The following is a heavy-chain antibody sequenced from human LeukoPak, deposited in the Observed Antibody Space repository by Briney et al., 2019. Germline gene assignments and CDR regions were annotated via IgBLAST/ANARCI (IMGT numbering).Heavy chain of an antibody. Sequence: GRPLRLSCVASGFTFSRYGMHWVRQAPGKGLEWVAVVGNGGNIKHYVDSVKGRFTISRDNSKNTLYLEMDSLRVEDTAVYYCANLVGPPLNDYWGQGTLVTVSS. D-gene: IGHD1-26*01. J-gene: IGHJ4*02. V-gene: IGHV3-30*18. CDR3: ANLVGPPLNDY. CDR1: GFTFSRYG. CDR2: VGNGGNIK.